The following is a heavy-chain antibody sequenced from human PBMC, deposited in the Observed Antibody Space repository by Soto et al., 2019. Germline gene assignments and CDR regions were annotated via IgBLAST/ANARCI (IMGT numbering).Heavy chain of an antibody. CDR3: ARDLAVGWFAP. CDR1: GYTFTSYS. CDR2: INVYNGNK. V-gene: IGHV1-18*01. Sequence: ASVKISFKTSGYTFTSYSIHCVRHAPGQGHKWKGRINVYNGNKKYAQNLQGRVTMTTDTSTSTAYMELRSLSSDDTAVYFCARDLAVGWFAPSGQGTLVTVSS. J-gene: IGHJ5*02. D-gene: IGHD2-2*01.